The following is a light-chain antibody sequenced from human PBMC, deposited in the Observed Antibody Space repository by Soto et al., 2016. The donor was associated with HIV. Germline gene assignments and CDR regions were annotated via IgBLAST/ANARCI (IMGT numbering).Light chain of an antibody. CDR2: AAS. Sequence: DIQMTQSPSSLSASVGDRVTITCRASQGIKNYVVWYQQKPGKVPKLLIYAASTLPSGVPSRLSGSGSGTDFTLTISSLEPEDVATYYCQQSSRTPRTFGQGTKVEIK. CDR3: QQSSRTPRT. J-gene: IGKJ1*01. CDR1: QGIKNY. V-gene: IGKV1-27*01.